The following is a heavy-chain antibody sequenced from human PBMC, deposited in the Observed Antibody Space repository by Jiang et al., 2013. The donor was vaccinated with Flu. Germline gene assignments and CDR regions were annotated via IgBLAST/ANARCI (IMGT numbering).Heavy chain of an antibody. Sequence: CTVSGGSVNSGSYYWSWVRQPPGKGLEWIGYVYYSGNTNYNPSLKSRATISLDTSKNQFSLQLTSVTAVDTAVYYCARDLRLFHAFQIWGQGTMVTVSS. CDR3: ARDLRLFHAFQI. CDR1: GGSVNSGSYY. D-gene: IGHD3-22*01. J-gene: IGHJ3*02. CDR2: VYYSGNT. V-gene: IGHV4-61*01.